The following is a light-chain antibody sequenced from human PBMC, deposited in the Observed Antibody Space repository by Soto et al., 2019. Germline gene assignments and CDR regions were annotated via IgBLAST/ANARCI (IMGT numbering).Light chain of an antibody. V-gene: IGKV3-20*01. Sequence: EIVLTQSPATLSSFPGDRVTLSCRASQYINTRLAWYQHRPGQAPRLLIYGVSTRATDIPARFSGSGSGTDFTLTISRLEPEDFAVYYCQQYGSSRRTFGQGTKVDIK. J-gene: IGKJ1*01. CDR1: QYINTR. CDR2: GVS. CDR3: QQYGSSRRT.